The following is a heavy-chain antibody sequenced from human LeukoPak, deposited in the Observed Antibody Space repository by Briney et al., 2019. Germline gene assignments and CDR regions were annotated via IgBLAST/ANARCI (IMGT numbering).Heavy chain of an antibody. V-gene: IGHV4-59*01. CDR1: GGSFSTYY. CDR3: AGAHSNSFYFDF. J-gene: IGHJ4*02. D-gene: IGHD4-11*01. Sequence: PSETLSLTCTVSGGSFSTYYWSWIRQSPGKGLEWIGYIYSGSTNYNTSLKSRVTISVDASKNQCSLKLRSVTAADTAVYFCAGAHSNSFYFDFWGQGTLVSVSS. CDR2: IYSGST.